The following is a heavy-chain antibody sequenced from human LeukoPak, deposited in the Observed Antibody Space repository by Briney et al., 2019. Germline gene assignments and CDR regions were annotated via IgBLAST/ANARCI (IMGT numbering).Heavy chain of an antibody. D-gene: IGHD1-14*01. CDR3: ARDKMYNHYYYYGMDV. CDR1: GFTFSSYA. J-gene: IGHJ6*02. CDR2: ISYDGSNK. Sequence: GGSLRLSCAASGFTFSSYAMHWVRQAPGKGLEWVAVISYDGSNKYYADSVKGRFTISRDNSKNTLYLQMNSLRAEDTAVYYCARDKMYNHYYYYGMDVWGQGTTVTVSS. V-gene: IGHV3-30-3*01.